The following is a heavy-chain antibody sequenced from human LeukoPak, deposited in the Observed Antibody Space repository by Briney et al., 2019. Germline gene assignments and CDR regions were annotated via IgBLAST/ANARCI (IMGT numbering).Heavy chain of an antibody. V-gene: IGHV1-8*03. CDR3: ARHKVAYFDL. J-gene: IGHJ2*01. CDR1: GYTFTISD. CDR2: INPKSGNT. Sequence: GASVKVSCKASGYTFTISDINWFRQAPGQGPEWMGYINPKSGNTGYAQKFQGRVTISRDTSISTAYMELSSLRSEDTAVYYCARHKVAYFDLWGRGTLVTVSS. D-gene: IGHD5-12*01.